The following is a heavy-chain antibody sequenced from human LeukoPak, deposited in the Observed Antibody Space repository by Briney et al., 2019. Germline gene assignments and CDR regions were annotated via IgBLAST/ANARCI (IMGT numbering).Heavy chain of an antibody. D-gene: IGHD3-10*01. J-gene: IGHJ4*02. CDR3: AKVIGFGELIPIDY. CDR2: ISYDGSNK. V-gene: IGHV3-30*18. CDR1: GFTFSSYG. Sequence: GGSLRLSCAASGFTFSSYGMNWVRQAPGKGLEWVAVISYDGSNKYYADSVKGRFTISRDNSKTTLYLQMNSLRTEDTAVYYCAKVIGFGELIPIDYWGQGTLVTVFS.